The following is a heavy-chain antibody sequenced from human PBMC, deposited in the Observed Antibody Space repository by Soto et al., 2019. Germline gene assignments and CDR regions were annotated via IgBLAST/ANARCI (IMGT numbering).Heavy chain of an antibody. D-gene: IGHD3-22*01. V-gene: IGHV1-69*13. CDR2: IIPIFGTA. CDR1: GYTFTSYA. J-gene: IGHJ3*02. CDR3: ARHWIPNQWFHDAFDI. Sequence: ASVKVSCKASGYTFTSYAISWVRQAPGQGLEWMGGIIPIFGTANYAQKFQGRVTITADESTSTAYMELSSLRSEDTAVYYCARHWIPNQWFHDAFDIWGQGTMVTVSS.